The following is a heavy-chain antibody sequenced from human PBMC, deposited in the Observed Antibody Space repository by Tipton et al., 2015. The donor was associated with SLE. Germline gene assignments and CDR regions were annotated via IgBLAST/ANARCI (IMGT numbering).Heavy chain of an antibody. V-gene: IGHV4-59*01. CDR3: AREDVGVLVEASFDI. CDR2: LYHNGAT. J-gene: IGHJ3*02. D-gene: IGHD2-15*01. CDR1: GVSISGYY. Sequence: TLSLTCSVSGVSISGYYCSWIRQPPGKGQEWVGFLYHNGATKYKPSLKNRLSISIGTTKNQFSLKLTSVTAADSAVYYCAREDVGVLVEASFDIWGQGTVVTVSS.